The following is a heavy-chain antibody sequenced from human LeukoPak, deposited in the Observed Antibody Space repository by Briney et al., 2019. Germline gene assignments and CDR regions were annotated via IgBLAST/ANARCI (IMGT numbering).Heavy chain of an antibody. J-gene: IGHJ4*02. D-gene: IGHD2-15*01. Sequence: GGSLRLSCSASGFTFSNYAMHWVRQAPGKGLEYVSAISSNGANTYYADSVKGRVTISRDNSKNTLFLQLSSLRVEDTAVYYCVKRYCSGGSCYQFDYWGQGTLVTVSS. CDR2: ISSNGANT. V-gene: IGHV3-64D*09. CDR3: VKRYCSGGSCYQFDY. CDR1: GFTFSNYA.